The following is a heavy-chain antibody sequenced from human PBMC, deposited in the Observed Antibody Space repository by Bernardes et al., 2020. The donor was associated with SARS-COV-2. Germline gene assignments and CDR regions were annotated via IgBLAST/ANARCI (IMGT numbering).Heavy chain of an antibody. CDR1: GFRFQDYG. J-gene: IGHJ1*01. CDR3: VKSFSSGCSAGMCDSEYFQR. V-gene: IGHV3-30*18. D-gene: IGHD2-15*01. Sequence: GGSLRLSCAVSGFRFQDYGMHWVRQAAGKGLEWVAVISYNGDYKDYADSVRGRFVISKDPSRDTLYLEMKSLRPEDSAMYYCVKSFSSGCSAGMCDSEYFQRWGQGTLVTVS. CDR2: ISYNGDYK.